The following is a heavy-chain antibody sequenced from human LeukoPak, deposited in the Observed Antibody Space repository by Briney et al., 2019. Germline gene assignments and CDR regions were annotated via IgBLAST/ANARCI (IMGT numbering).Heavy chain of an antibody. D-gene: IGHD4-17*01. J-gene: IGHJ6*03. V-gene: IGHV3-30*02. CDR2: IRYDGSNK. CDR1: GFTLSGSA. CDR3: AKDRVKVTTHYYYYMDV. Sequence: GGSLRLSCAASGFTLSGSAMHWVRQAPGKGLEWVAFIRYDGSNKYYADSVKGRFTISRDNSKNTLYLQMNSLRAEDTAVYYCAKDRVKVTTHYYYYMDVWGKGTTVTISS.